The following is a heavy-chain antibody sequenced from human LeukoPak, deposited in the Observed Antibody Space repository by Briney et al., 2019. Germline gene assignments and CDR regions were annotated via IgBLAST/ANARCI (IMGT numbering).Heavy chain of an antibody. V-gene: IGHV1-69*04. CDR3: ASTSRGYSYGGDAFDI. J-gene: IGHJ3*02. Sequence: SVKVSCKASGGTFSSYAISWVRQAPGQGLEWMGRIIPIFGIANYAQKFQGRVTITADKSTSTAYMELSSLRPEDTAVYYCASTSRGYSYGGDAFDIWGQGTMVTVSS. CDR2: IIPIFGIA. CDR1: GGTFSSYA. D-gene: IGHD5-18*01.